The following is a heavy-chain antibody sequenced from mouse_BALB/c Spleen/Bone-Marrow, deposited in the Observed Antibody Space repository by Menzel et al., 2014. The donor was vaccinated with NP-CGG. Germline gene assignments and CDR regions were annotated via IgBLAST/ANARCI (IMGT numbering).Heavy chain of an antibody. CDR2: IDPANGNT. D-gene: IGHD2-14*01. V-gene: IGHV14-3*02. CDR3: ARYDYRYSWFAY. CDR1: GLNIEDTY. Sequence: EVQLQQSGAELVKPGASVKLSCTASGLNIEDTYMHWVKQRPEQGLEWIGRIDPANGNTKYDPKFQGKATITTDTSSNTAYLQLRSLTSEDTAVYYCARYDYRYSWFAYWGQGTLVTVSA. J-gene: IGHJ3*01.